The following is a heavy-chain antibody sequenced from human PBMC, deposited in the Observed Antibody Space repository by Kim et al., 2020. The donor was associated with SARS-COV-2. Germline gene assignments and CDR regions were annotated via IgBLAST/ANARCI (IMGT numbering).Heavy chain of an antibody. CDR2: T. Sequence: TNYAQKLQGRVTMTTDTSTSTAYMELRSLRSDDTAVYYCARELPEQWIDYWGQGTLVTVSS. J-gene: IGHJ4*02. D-gene: IGHD6-19*01. CDR3: ARELPEQWIDY. V-gene: IGHV1-18*01.